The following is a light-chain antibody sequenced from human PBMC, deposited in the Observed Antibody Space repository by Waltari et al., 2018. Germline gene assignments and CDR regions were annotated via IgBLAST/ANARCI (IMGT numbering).Light chain of an antibody. CDR1: QGISNS. V-gene: IGKV1-NL1*01. CDR2: GAS. Sequence: DIQLPQSPSSLSASVGDRVITTCQASQGISNSLAWYQQKPGEAPRLLLYGASKLQGGVPSRFSGSGSGTGFTLTVSSLQPEDFATYYCQQYHSPLITFGQGTRLEIK. CDR3: QQYHSPLIT. J-gene: IGKJ5*01.